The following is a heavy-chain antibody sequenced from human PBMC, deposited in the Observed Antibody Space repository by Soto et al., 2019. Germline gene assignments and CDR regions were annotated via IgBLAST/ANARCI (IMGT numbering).Heavy chain of an antibody. CDR2: IIPVFGTV. Sequence: QVQLVQSGAEVKKPGSSVKVSGKPSGGTFSGYAVSWVRQAPGQGLEWLGGIIPVFGTVTDAQKFQDRVTISADESTRTAYMQLSSLRSEDTDVYYCARDIGATTPFDYWGQGTRVTVSS. J-gene: IGHJ4*02. CDR1: GGTFSGYA. D-gene: IGHD1-26*01. CDR3: ARDIGATTPFDY. V-gene: IGHV1-69*01.